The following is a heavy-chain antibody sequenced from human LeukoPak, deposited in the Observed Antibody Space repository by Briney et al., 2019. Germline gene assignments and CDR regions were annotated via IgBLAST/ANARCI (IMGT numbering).Heavy chain of an antibody. CDR3: ARFTYCGGDDCYTLSP. V-gene: IGHV4-59*08. CDR1: GGSISSYY. J-gene: IGHJ5*02. CDR2: FYYSGST. Sequence: SSETLSLTCTVSGGSISSYYWSWIRQPPGKGLEWIGYFYYSGSTNYNPSLKSRVTISVDTSKNQFSLKLSSVTAADTAVYYCARFTYCGGDDCYTLSPWGQGSLVTVSS. D-gene: IGHD2-21*01.